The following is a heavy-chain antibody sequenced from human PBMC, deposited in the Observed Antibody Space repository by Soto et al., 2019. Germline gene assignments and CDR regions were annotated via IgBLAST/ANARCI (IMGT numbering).Heavy chain of an antibody. CDR1: GGSFSGYY. V-gene: IGHV4-34*01. CDR3: ARDSIVGSPGY. Sequence: SETLSLTCAVYGGSFSGYYWSWIRQPPGKGLEWIGEINHSGSTNYNPSLKSRATISVDTSKNQFSLKLSSVTAADTAVYYCARDSIVGSPGYWGQGTLVTVSS. J-gene: IGHJ4*02. D-gene: IGHD1-26*01. CDR2: INHSGST.